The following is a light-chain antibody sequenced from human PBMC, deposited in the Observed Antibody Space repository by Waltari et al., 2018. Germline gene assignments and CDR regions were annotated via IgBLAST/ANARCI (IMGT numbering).Light chain of an antibody. CDR3: CSYAGSYTLI. V-gene: IGLV2-11*01. J-gene: IGLJ2*01. CDR2: DVY. Sequence: TQPRSVSGSPGQSVTISCTGTSSDVGGYNYVTWYQHHPGKAPKLMLYDVYKRPSGVPDRFSGSKSGNTASLTISGLQVEDEADYYCCSYAGSYTLIFGGGTKLTVL. CDR1: SSDVGGYNY.